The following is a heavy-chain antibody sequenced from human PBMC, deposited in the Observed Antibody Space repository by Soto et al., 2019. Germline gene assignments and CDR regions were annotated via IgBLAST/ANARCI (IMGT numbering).Heavy chain of an antibody. CDR3: VRDPVDYRATWTYGMDI. CDR2: ISYDGSNK. V-gene: IGHV3-30-3*01. CDR1: GLTFSRFA. Sequence: QVPLVESGGGVVQPGASLRLSCTASGLTFSRFAFHWVRQAPGKGLEWVAVISYDGSNKEYADSVKGRFTVSRDNSKSTLYVQMNSLRTEDTGVYYCVRDPVDYRATWTYGMDIWGQGTTVTVSS. J-gene: IGHJ6*02. D-gene: IGHD3-16*02.